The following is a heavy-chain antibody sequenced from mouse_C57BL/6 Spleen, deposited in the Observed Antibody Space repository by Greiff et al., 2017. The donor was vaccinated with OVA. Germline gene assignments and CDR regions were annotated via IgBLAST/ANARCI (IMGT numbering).Heavy chain of an antibody. CDR1: GYTFTSYW. CDR3: ARCRNYYAMDY. V-gene: IGHV1-50*01. CDR2: IDPSDSYT. Sequence: QVQLQQPGAELVKPGASVKLSCKASGYTFTSYWMQWVKQRPGQGLEWIGEIDPSDSYTNYNQKFKGKATLTVDTSSSTAYMQLSSLTSEDSAVYYCARCRNYYAMDYWGQGTSVTVSS. J-gene: IGHJ4*01.